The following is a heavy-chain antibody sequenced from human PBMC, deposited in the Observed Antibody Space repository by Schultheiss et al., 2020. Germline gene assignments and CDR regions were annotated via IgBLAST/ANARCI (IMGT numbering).Heavy chain of an antibody. J-gene: IGHJ4*02. V-gene: IGHV4-61*05. CDR2: IYYSGST. D-gene: IGHD6-19*01. Sequence: SQTLSLTCTVSGGSISSSSYYWGWIRQPPGKGLEWIGYIYYSGSTNYNPSLKSRVTISVDTSKNQFSLKLNSVTAADTAVYYCARGLSVAGFDYWGQGTLVTVSS. CDR3: ARGLSVAGFDY. CDR1: GGSISSSSYY.